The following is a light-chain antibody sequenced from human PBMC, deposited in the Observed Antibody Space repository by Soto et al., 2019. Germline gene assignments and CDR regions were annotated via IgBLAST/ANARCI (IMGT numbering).Light chain of an antibody. J-gene: IGLJ1*01. V-gene: IGLV2-14*01. CDR1: SSDVGGYNY. CDR3: SSYTSSITYV. Sequence: QSALTQPASVSGSPGQSITISCTGTSSDVGGYNYVSWYQHHPGKAPKLMIYEVSNRPSGVSNRFSGSESGNTASLTISGLQAEDEADYYCSSYTSSITYVFGAGTKVTVL. CDR2: EVS.